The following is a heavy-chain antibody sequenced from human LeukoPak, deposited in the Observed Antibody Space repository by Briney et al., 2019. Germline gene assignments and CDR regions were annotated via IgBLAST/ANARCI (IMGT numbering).Heavy chain of an antibody. CDR1: GYSFPAKY. CDR2: INPNSGDT. J-gene: IGHJ4*02. D-gene: IGHD5-18*01. CDR3: AGGQYRYAVDY. V-gene: IGHV1-2*02. Sequence: GASVKVSCKASGYSFPAKYMHWVRQAPGQGLEWMGWINPNSGDTTFAQKFQDRGTMTRDTSISTAYMELSSLTSDDTAVYYCAGGQYRYAVDYWGQGTLVTVSS.